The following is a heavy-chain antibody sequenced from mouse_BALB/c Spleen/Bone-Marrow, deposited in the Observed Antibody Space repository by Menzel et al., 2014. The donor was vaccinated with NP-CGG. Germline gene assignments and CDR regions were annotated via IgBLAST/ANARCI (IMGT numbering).Heavy chain of an antibody. CDR1: GYSITSDYA. CDR3: ARSYDYDGYYAMDY. Sequence: EVKLVESGPGLVKPSQSLSLICTVTGYSITSDYAWNWIRQFPGNKLEWMGYITYSGISTYNPSLKSRISITRDTSKNQFFLQLNSVTTEDTATYYCARSYDYDGYYAMDYWGQGTSVTVSS. CDR2: ITYSGIS. D-gene: IGHD2-4*01. V-gene: IGHV3-2*02. J-gene: IGHJ4*01.